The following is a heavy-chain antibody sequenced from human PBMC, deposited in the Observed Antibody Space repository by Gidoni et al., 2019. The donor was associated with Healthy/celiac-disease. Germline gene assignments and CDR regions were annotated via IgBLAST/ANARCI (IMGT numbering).Heavy chain of an antibody. Sequence: EVQLVESGGGFVQPGRSLRLSCAASGFPFDDYALLWVRHAPGKGLEWVSGSSWNSGSIGYADSVKGRFTISRDNAKNSLYLQMNSLRAEDTALYYCAKDGAAAGTLDYYYYYYMDVWGKGTTVTVSS. J-gene: IGHJ6*03. D-gene: IGHD6-13*01. V-gene: IGHV3-9*01. CDR3: AKDGAAAGTLDYYYYYYMDV. CDR2: SSWNSGSI. CDR1: GFPFDDYA.